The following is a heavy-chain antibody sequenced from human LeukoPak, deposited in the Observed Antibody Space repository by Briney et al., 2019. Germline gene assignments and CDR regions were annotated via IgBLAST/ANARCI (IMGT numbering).Heavy chain of an antibody. Sequence: SETLSLTCTVSGGSISSYYWSWIRQPPGKGLEWIGYIYHSGSTYYNPSLKSRVTISVDRSKNQFSLKLSSVTAADTAVYYCARVSGWPPQTLDYWGQGTLVTVSS. V-gene: IGHV4-59*01. D-gene: IGHD6-19*01. J-gene: IGHJ4*02. CDR3: ARVSGWPPQTLDY. CDR1: GGSISSYY. CDR2: IYHSGST.